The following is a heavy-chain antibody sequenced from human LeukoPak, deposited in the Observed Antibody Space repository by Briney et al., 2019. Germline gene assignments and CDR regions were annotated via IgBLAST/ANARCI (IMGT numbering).Heavy chain of an antibody. CDR3: AKDPTHYRVWDYYETIGLSY. CDR1: GFTFDDYA. CDR2: ISWNSGNI. J-gene: IGHJ4*02. Sequence: PGGSLRLSCAASGFTFDDYAMHWVRQVPGKGLEWVSGISWNSGNIDYADSVKGRFTISRDNSKNTLNLQMNSLRAEDTAVYYCAKDPTHYRVWDYYETIGLSYWGQGTLVTVSS. D-gene: IGHD3-22*01. V-gene: IGHV3-9*01.